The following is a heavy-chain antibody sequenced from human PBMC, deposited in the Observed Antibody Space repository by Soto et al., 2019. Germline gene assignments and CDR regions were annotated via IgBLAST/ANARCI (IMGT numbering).Heavy chain of an antibody. CDR3: VMLDNYVTPTPQDV. CDR1: GYICVNYG. Sequence: QVQLVQSGDEVKKPGASVKVSCKASGYICVNYGIACVRQAPGQGLEWMGWISPYTGNTHSATKIQGRLTMTTDTSTSTAYMDLGSLTSDDTAVYYCVMLDNYVTPTPQDVWGQGTTVTVSS. J-gene: IGHJ6*02. CDR2: ISPYTGNT. D-gene: IGHD3-16*01. V-gene: IGHV1-18*01.